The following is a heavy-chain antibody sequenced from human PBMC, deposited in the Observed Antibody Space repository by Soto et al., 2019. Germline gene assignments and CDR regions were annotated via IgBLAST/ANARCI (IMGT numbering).Heavy chain of an antibody. CDR3: ARTRNGGVADSFDS. J-gene: IGHJ5*01. D-gene: IGHD3-3*01. Sequence: GGSLRLSCAATGFTFSRHAIHWVRLTPGRGLEWVLAISRDGSYIYYTDSVKGRFTVSRDNSKNTVFVQMNRLIPDDTALYFCARTRNGGVADSFDSWGQGTRVTVSS. CDR2: ISRDGSYI. V-gene: IGHV3-30*04. CDR1: GFTFSRHA.